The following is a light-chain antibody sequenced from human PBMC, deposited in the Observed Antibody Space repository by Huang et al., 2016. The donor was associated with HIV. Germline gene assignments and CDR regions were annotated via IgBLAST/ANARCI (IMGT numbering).Light chain of an antibody. CDR1: QSVNTN. CDR2: GAT. Sequence: EIVMTQSPATLSVSPGERVTVSCRASQSVNTNIAWYHQRIGQAPRLLLYGATTRATDIPARFSGSGSGTQFTLTISGLQSADFGIYYCQHYNNWPYTFGQGTKLEI. CDR3: QHYNNWPYT. J-gene: IGKJ2*01. V-gene: IGKV3D-15*01.